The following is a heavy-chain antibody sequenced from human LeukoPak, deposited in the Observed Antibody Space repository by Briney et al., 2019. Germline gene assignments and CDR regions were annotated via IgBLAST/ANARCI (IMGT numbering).Heavy chain of an antibody. D-gene: IGHD3-22*01. CDR3: ARTPRVVITARYFDY. CDR1: GYTFTSYF. J-gene: IGHJ4*02. CDR2: INPSGGNT. Sequence: ASVKVSCKASGYTFTSYFIHWVRQAPGQGLEWMGIINPSGGNTNYAQKFQGRVTMTRDTSTSTVYMELSSLRSEDTAVYYCARTPRVVITARYFDYWGQGTLVTVSS. V-gene: IGHV1-46*01.